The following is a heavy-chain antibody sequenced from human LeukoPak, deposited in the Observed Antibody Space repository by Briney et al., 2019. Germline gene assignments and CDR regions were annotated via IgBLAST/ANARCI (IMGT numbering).Heavy chain of an antibody. CDR2: IYHSGST. V-gene: IGHV4-4*02. J-gene: IGHJ5*02. Sequence: SGTLSLTCAVSGGSISSSNWWSWVRQPPGKGLEWIGEIYHSGSTNYNPSLKSRVTISVDKSKNQFSLKLSSVTAADTAVYYCARDMVERFGGSNWFDPWGQGTLVTVSS. D-gene: IGHD1-1*01. CDR3: ARDMVERFGGSNWFDP. CDR1: GGSISSSNW.